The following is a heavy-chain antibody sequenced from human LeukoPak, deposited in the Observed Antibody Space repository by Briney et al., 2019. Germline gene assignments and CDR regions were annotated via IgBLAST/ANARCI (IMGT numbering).Heavy chain of an antibody. CDR2: ISGSGGST. CDR3: AKDLRGAAAGNMNY. Sequence: GGSLRLSCAASGFTFSSYAMSWVRQAPGKGLEWVSAISGSGGSTYYADSVKGPFTISRDNSKNTLYLQMNSLRAEDTAVYYCAKDLRGAAAGNMNYWGQGTLVTVSS. CDR1: GFTFSSYA. J-gene: IGHJ4*02. D-gene: IGHD6-13*01. V-gene: IGHV3-23*01.